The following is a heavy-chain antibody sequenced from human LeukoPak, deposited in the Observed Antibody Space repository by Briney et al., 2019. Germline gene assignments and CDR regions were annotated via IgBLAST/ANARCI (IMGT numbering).Heavy chain of an antibody. CDR1: GYTFTGYY. CDR2: INPNSGGT. CDR3: AREWAGSDYYYMDV. D-gene: IGHD2-15*01. Sequence: ASVKVSCTASGYTFTGYYMHWVRQAPGQGLEWMGWINPNSGGTNYAQKFQGRVTMTRDTSISTAYMELSRLRSDDTAVYYCAREWAGSDYYYMDVWGKGTTVTVSS. J-gene: IGHJ6*03. V-gene: IGHV1-2*02.